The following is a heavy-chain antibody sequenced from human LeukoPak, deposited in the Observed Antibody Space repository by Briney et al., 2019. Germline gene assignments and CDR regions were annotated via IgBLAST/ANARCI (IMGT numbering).Heavy chain of an antibody. CDR1: GGSTSSSSYY. CDR2: IYYSGST. J-gene: IGHJ6*04. CDR3: AGGLSGYCPTTTCSF. D-gene: IGHD2-2*01. Sequence: PSETLSLTCTVSGGSTSSSSYYWGWIRQPPGKGLEWIGSIYYSGSTYYNPSLKSRVTISVDTSKNQFSLKLSSVTAADTAVYYCAGGLSGYCPTTTCSFWGEGTSVTVSS. V-gene: IGHV4-39*01.